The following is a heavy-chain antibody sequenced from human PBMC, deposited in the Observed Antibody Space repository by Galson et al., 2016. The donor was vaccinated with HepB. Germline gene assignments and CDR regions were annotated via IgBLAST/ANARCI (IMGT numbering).Heavy chain of an antibody. Sequence: SVKVSCKASGYTFTSFYMHWVRQAPGQGLEWMGIINPSRGSTSYAQKFHDRVTMTRDTSTSTVYMELSSLRSEDTAVYYCARDTYSGRYFLDYWGQGTLVTVSS. CDR3: ARDTYSGRYFLDY. V-gene: IGHV1-46*01. CDR1: GYTFTSFY. D-gene: IGHD1-26*01. CDR2: INPSRGST. J-gene: IGHJ4*02.